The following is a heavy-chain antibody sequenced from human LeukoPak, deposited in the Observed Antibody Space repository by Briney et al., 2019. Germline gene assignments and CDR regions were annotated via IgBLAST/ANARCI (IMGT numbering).Heavy chain of an antibody. D-gene: IGHD2-2*01. CDR3: ASKGGYCSSTSCSSDYYGMDV. CDR1: GYTFTGYY. J-gene: IGHJ6*02. CDR2: INPNSGGT. Sequence: GASVKVSCKASGYTFTGYYMHWVRQAPGQGLEWMGWINPNSGGTNYAQKFQGRVTLTRDTSISTAYMELRRLRSDDTAVYYCASKGGYCSSTSCSSDYYGMDVWGQGTTVTVSS. V-gene: IGHV1-2*02.